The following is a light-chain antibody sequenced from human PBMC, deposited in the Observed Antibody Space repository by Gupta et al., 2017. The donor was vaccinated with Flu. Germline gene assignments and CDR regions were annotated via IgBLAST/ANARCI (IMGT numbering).Light chain of an antibody. V-gene: IGKV1-33*01. CDR2: DTS. CDR1: QDIRKY. CDR3: QQYDNLPLT. J-gene: IGKJ4*01. Sequence: DIQLTQSPSSLSASVGDRVTITCQASQDIRKYFNWYQQKPGKAPKLLIYDTSTLETGVPSRFSGSRSGTDFIFTISSLQPEDIATYYCQQYDNLPLTFGGGTKVEIK.